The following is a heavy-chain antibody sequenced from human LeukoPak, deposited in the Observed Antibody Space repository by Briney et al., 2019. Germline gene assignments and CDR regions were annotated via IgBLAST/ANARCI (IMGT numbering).Heavy chain of an antibody. Sequence: ASVKVSCKASGYTFTCYYMRWVRQAPGQGLEWMGWVNPNSGATNSAQKFQGRATMNRDTSISTDYMELSRLRSDDTAVYYCARGSDSRSCYSPSDYWGQGTLVTVSS. CDR2: VNPNSGAT. CDR1: GYTFTCYY. V-gene: IGHV1-2*02. J-gene: IGHJ4*02. D-gene: IGHD2-15*01. CDR3: ARGSDSRSCYSPSDY.